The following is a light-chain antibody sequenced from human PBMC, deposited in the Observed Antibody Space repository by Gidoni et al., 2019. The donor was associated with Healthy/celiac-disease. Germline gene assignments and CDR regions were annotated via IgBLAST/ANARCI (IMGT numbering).Light chain of an antibody. J-gene: IGKJ2*02. CDR2: WAS. V-gene: IGKV4-1*01. CDR3: QHYGT. Sequence: DIVMTQSPASLAVSLGERATINCKSSQSVLYSSNNKNYLAWYQQKPGQPPKLLIYWASTRESGVPDRFSGSGSGTDFTLTISSLQAEDVAVYYCQHYGTFXXXTKLEIK. CDR1: QSVLYSSNNKNY.